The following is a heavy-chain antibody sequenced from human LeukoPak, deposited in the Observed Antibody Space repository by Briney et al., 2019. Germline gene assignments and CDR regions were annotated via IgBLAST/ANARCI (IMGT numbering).Heavy chain of an antibody. CDR2: VYSGGST. Sequence: GGSLRLSCAASGFTVSSSYMTWVRQAPGKGLEWVSVVYSGGSTYYADSVKGRFTISRDNSRNTLYLQMSNLRAEDTAVYYCARRYYSMDVWGQGTTVTVSS. V-gene: IGHV3-66*04. CDR3: ARRYYSMDV. CDR1: GFTVSSSY. J-gene: IGHJ6*02.